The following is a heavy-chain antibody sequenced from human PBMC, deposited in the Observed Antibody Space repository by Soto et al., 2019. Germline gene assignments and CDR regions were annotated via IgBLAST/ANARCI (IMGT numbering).Heavy chain of an antibody. CDR1: GFTFSDYY. J-gene: IGHJ6*02. CDR3: ARGRITIFGEVDYGMDV. Sequence: QVQLVESGGGLVKPGGSMRLSCAASGFTFSDYYMSWIRQAPGKGLEWVSDISSSGSTIYYADSVKGRFTISRNNAKNSLYLQMNSMRAEATAVYYCARGRITIFGEVDYGMDVWGQGTTVTVSS. CDR2: ISSSGSTI. D-gene: IGHD3-3*01. V-gene: IGHV3-11*01.